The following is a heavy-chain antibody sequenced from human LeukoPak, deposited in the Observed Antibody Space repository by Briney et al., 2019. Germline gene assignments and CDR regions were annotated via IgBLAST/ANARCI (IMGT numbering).Heavy chain of an antibody. CDR2: ISSSSSTI. V-gene: IGHV3-48*01. CDR3: ASDLKAAGYDAFDI. D-gene: IGHD6-13*01. Sequence: SGGSLRLSCAASGFTFSSYSMNWVRQAPGKGLEWVSYISSSSSTIYYADSVKGRFTISRDSAKNSLYLQMNSLRAEDTAVYYCASDLKAAGYDAFDIWGQGTMVTVSS. J-gene: IGHJ3*02. CDR1: GFTFSSYS.